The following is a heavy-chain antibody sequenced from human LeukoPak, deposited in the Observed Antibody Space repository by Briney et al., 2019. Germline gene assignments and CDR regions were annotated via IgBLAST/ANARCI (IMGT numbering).Heavy chain of an antibody. CDR2: IYYSGYT. J-gene: IGHJ4*02. Sequence: PSETLSLTCTVSGGSINSGGNYWSWIRQHPGKGLEWIGYIYYSGYTYYNPSLKSRVIISVDTSKNQFSLNLSSVTAADTAVYFCARRSNYDISVWGQGTLVTVSS. D-gene: IGHD3-9*01. CDR3: ARRSNYDISV. CDR1: GGSINSGGNY. V-gene: IGHV4-31*03.